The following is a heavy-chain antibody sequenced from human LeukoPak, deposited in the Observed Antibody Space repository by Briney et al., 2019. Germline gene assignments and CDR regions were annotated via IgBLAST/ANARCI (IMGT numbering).Heavy chain of an antibody. J-gene: IGHJ6*02. CDR2: IYYSGST. Sequence: SETLSLTCTVSGGSISSSSYYWGWIRQPPGKGLEWIGSIYYSGSTYYNPSLKSRVTISVDTSKNQFSLKLSSVTAADTAVYYCARDTVVVVAATYYYYYYGMDVWGQGTTVTVSS. V-gene: IGHV4-39*02. D-gene: IGHD2-15*01. CDR3: ARDTVVVVAATYYYYYYGMDV. CDR1: GGSISSSSYY.